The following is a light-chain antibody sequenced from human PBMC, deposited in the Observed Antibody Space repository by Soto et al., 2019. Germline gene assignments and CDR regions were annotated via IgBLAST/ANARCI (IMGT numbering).Light chain of an antibody. CDR3: SSYTSSSTPYV. J-gene: IGLJ1*01. CDR1: SREDGGYNY. CDR2: YVS. Sequence: QSVLTQPASVSWSPGQSITISCTGTSREDGGYNYVSWYQKHPGKAHKLMIYYVSNRPLGVFYCFSGSKSGNTASLTFSGLQAEDEADYYCSSYTSSSTPYVFGTGTKVTVL. V-gene: IGLV2-14*01.